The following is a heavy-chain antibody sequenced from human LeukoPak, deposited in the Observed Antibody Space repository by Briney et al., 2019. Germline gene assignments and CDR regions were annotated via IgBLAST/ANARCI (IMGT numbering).Heavy chain of an antibody. J-gene: IGHJ4*02. Sequence: PSETLSLTCTVSGGSISSYYWSWIRQPPGKGLEWIGYIYYSGSTNYNPSLKSRVTISVDTSKNQFSLKLSSVTAADTAVYYCARRQLWLLEYFDYWGQGTLVTVSS. CDR2: IYYSGST. D-gene: IGHD5-18*01. V-gene: IGHV4-59*12. CDR3: ARRQLWLLEYFDY. CDR1: GGSISSYY.